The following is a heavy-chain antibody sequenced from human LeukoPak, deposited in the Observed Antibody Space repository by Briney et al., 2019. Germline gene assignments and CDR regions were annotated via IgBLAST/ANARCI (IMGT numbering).Heavy chain of an antibody. CDR3: ARDQTDDYSNFDY. CDR1: GFTFSSYA. J-gene: IGHJ4*02. V-gene: IGHV3-30-3*01. CDR2: ISYDGSNK. Sequence: GGSLRLSCAASGFTFSSYAMHWVRQAPGKGLKWVAVISYDGSNKYYADSVKGRFTISRDNSKNTLYLQMNSLRAEDTAVYYCARDQTDDYSNFDYWGQGTLVTVSS. D-gene: IGHD4-11*01.